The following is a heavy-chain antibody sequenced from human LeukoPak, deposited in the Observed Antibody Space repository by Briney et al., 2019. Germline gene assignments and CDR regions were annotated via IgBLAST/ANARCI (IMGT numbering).Heavy chain of an antibody. J-gene: IGHJ6*03. Sequence: GASVKVSCKASGYTFTCNYIHWVRQAPGQGLEWVGWINPNSGGTNNAHKFEGRVTMTRDTSISTVYMELSSLKSDDTAVYYCARDSQREPHYYYYMDVWGIGTTVTVSS. CDR1: GYTFTCNY. CDR2: INPNSGGT. D-gene: IGHD1-26*01. CDR3: ARDSQREPHYYYYMDV. V-gene: IGHV1-2*07.